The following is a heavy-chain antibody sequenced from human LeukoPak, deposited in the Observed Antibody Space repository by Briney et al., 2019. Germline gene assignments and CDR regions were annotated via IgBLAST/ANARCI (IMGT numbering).Heavy chain of an antibody. V-gene: IGHV3-49*04. Sequence: GRSLRLSCTASGFTFGDYAMSWVRQAPGKGLEWVGFIRSKACGGTTEYAASVKGRFTISRDDSKSIAYLQMNSLKTEDTAVYYCTRDPGAYDYVWGSYRFYYYYYGMDVWGKGTTVTVSS. CDR1: GFTFGDYA. J-gene: IGHJ6*04. CDR3: TRDPGAYDYVWGSYRFYYYYYGMDV. D-gene: IGHD3-16*02. CDR2: IRSKACGGTT.